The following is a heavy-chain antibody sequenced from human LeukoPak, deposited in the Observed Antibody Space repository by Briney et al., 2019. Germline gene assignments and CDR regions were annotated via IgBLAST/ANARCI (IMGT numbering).Heavy chain of an antibody. D-gene: IGHD4-11*01. CDR1: GGSISSSSYY. Sequence: SETLSLTCTVSGGSISSSSYYWGWIRQPPGKGLEWIGSIYYSGSTYYNPSLKSRVTISVDTSKNQFSLKLSSVTAADTAVYYCAREYNSDSDYYYYYMDVWGKGTTVTVSS. J-gene: IGHJ6*03. CDR2: IYYSGST. V-gene: IGHV4-39*02. CDR3: AREYNSDSDYYYYYMDV.